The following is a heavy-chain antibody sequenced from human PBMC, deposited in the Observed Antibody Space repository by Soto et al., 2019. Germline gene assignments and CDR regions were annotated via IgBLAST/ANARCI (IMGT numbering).Heavy chain of an antibody. CDR1: GFTFSSYG. J-gene: IGHJ3*02. Sequence: GGSLRLSCAASGFTFSSYGMHWVRQAPGKGLEWVAVISYDGSNKYYADSVKGRFTISRDNSKNTLYLQMNSLRAEDTAVYYCAKFWDIVVVPAAFDAFDIWGQGTMVTVSS. D-gene: IGHD2-2*01. CDR3: AKFWDIVVVPAAFDAFDI. V-gene: IGHV3-30*18. CDR2: ISYDGSNK.